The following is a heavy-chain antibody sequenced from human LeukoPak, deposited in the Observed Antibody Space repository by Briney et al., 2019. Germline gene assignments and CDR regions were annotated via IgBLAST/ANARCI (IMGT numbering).Heavy chain of an antibody. CDR2: ISSSSSTI. V-gene: IGHV3-48*01. J-gene: IGHJ3*02. CDR3: ARGGSYYNEAFDI. CDR1: EFTFSSYS. Sequence: GGSLRLSCAASEFTFSSYSMNWVRRAPGKGLEWVSYISSSSSTIYYADSVKGRFSISRDNAKNSLYLQMNSLRAEDTAVYYCARGGSYYNEAFDIWGQGTMVTVSS. D-gene: IGHD1-26*01.